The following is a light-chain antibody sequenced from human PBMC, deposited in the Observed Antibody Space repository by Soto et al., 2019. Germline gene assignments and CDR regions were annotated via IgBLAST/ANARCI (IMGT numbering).Light chain of an antibody. V-gene: IGKV3-20*01. CDR1: QSITSNF. CDR3: QQYGRSPLMYT. CDR2: GAS. J-gene: IGKJ2*01. Sequence: EIVLTQSPGTLSLSPGERATLSCRASQSITSNFLAWYQQKPGQAPRLLIYGASTRAAGVPDRFSGSGSGTXXTXXXXXXEXXXXXXXXCQQYGRSPLMYTFGQGTKLGV.